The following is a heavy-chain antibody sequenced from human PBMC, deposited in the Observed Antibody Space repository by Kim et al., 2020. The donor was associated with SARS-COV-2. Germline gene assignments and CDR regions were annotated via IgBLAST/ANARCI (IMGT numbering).Heavy chain of an antibody. J-gene: IGHJ3*02. CDR3: AKGHNAFDI. Sequence: GGSLRLSCAASGFTFDDYAMHWVRQAPGKGLEWVSGISWNSGSIGYADSVKGRFTIYRDNAKNSLYLQMNSLRAEDTALYNCAKGHNAFDIWGQGTMVTV. CDR2: ISWNSGSI. CDR1: GFTFDDYA. V-gene: IGHV3-9*01.